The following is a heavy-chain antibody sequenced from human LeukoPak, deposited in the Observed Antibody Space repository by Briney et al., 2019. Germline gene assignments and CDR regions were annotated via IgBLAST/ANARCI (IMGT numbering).Heavy chain of an antibody. CDR2: IYSGGST. CDR3: ASHDYGDYVPFDY. V-gene: IGHV3-66*04. Sequence: GGSLRLSCAASGFTVSSNYMSWVRQAPGKGLGWVSVIYSGGSTYYADSVKGRFTLSSDNSKNTLYLQMNSLRAEDTAVYYCASHDYGDYVPFDYWGQGTLVTVSS. J-gene: IGHJ4*02. D-gene: IGHD4-17*01. CDR1: GFTVSSNY.